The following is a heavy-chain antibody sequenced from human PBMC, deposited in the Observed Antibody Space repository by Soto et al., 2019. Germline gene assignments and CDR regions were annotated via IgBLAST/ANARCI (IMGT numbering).Heavy chain of an antibody. D-gene: IGHD1-26*01. CDR1: GGRISSNRSA. J-gene: IGHJ5*02. Sequence: SHTLSLPCAISGGRISSNRSAWNWIRPSPSRGLEWLGRTYYRSKWYNDYAVFVRSRITINPDTSKNQFSLQLNSVTPEDTAVYFCARGRSGSYLHGFDPCGQGTLVTVS. CDR3: ARGRSGSYLHGFDP. CDR2: TYYRSKWYN. V-gene: IGHV6-1*01.